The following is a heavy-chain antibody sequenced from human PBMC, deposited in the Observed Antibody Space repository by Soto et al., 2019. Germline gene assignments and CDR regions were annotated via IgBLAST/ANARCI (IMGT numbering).Heavy chain of an antibody. CDR3: VRLGGYYQAIDS. V-gene: IGHV4-61*01. J-gene: IGHJ4*02. Sequence: PSETLSLTCTVSGGSVSSGSYYWSWIRQPPGKGLEWIGYIYYSGSTNYNPSLKSRVTISVDTSKNQFSLKLSSVTAADTAVYYCVRLGGYYQAIDSWGQGTLVTVSS. D-gene: IGHD3-22*01. CDR1: GGSVSSGSYY. CDR2: IYYSGST.